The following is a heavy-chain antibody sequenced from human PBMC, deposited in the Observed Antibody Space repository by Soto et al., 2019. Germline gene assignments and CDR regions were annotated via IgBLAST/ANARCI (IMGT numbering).Heavy chain of an antibody. V-gene: IGHV3-33*01. D-gene: IGHD2-15*01. CDR2: IWYDGSNK. Sequence: QVQLVESGGGVVQPGRSLRLSCAASGFTFSSYGMHWVRQAPGKGLGWVAVIWYDGSNKYYADSVKGRFTISRDNSKNTLYLQMNSLRAEDTAVYYCAREGRASSARRGFDYWGQGTLVTVSS. CDR3: AREGRASSARRGFDY. CDR1: GFTFSSYG. J-gene: IGHJ4*02.